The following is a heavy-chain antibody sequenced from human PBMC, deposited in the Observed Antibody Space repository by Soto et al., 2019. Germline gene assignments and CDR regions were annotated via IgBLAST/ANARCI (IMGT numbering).Heavy chain of an antibody. CDR1: GYTFTSYG. J-gene: IGHJ6*03. V-gene: IGHV1-18*01. D-gene: IGHD3-3*01. Sequence: ASVKVSCKASGYTFTSYGISWVRQAPGQGLEWVGWISAYNGNTNYAQKLQGRVTMTTDTSTSTAYMELRSLRSDDTAVYYCARTYYDFWSGYWDDYYYYYYMDVWGKGTTVTVSS. CDR3: ARTYYDFWSGYWDDYYYYYYMDV. CDR2: ISAYNGNT.